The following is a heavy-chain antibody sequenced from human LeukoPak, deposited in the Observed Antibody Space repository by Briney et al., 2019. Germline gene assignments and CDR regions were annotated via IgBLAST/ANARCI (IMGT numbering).Heavy chain of an antibody. J-gene: IGHJ5*02. D-gene: IGHD2-2*01. Sequence: GSSVKVSCKASGGTFSSYAISWVRQAPGQGLEWMGGIIPIFGTANYAQKFQGRVTITADESTSTAYMELSRLRSDDTAVYYCARDFLLVPAAMIGFDPWGQGTLVTVSS. CDR1: GGTFSSYA. CDR2: IIPIFGTA. V-gene: IGHV1-69*01. CDR3: ARDFLLVPAAMIGFDP.